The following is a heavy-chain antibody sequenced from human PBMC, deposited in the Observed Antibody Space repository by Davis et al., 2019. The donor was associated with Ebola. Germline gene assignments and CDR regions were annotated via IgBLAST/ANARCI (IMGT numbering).Heavy chain of an antibody. D-gene: IGHD2/OR15-2a*01. Sequence: GESLKISCAASGFTFSSYWMSWVRQAPGKGLEWVANINQHGSETYYVDSVKGRFTISRDNTKNSLYLQMNSLRADDTAVYYCARATLGDYWGQGTLVTVSS. CDR3: ARATLGDY. CDR1: GFTFSSYW. CDR2: INQHGSET. V-gene: IGHV3-7*04. J-gene: IGHJ4*02.